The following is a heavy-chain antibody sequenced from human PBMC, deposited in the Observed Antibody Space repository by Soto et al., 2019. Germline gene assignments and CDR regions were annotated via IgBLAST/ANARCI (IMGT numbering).Heavy chain of an antibody. CDR3: ASYRGALYFES. D-gene: IGHD3-16*01. J-gene: IGHJ4*02. CDR2: VFYGGT. CDR1: GRSMSSKY. Sequence: PXATLSLNFSVSGRSMSSKYWSWIRQSPDKGLEWLGYVFYGGTDYNPSLGGRVSMSVETSKSQFSLKLTSVTVADTAVYYCASYRGALYFESWGPGILVTVSS. V-gene: IGHV4-59*01.